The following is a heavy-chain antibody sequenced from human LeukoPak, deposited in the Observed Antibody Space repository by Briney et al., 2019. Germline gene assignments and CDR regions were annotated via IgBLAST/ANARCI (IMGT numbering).Heavy chain of an antibody. CDR2: INPNSGGT. D-gene: IGHD2-15*01. J-gene: IGHJ6*02. V-gene: IGHV1-2*04. CDR3: ARDNLALSRYCSGGSCYSDGMDV. CDR1: GYTFTGYY. Sequence: ASVKVSCKASGYTFTGYYMHWVRQAPGQGLGWMGWINPNSGGTNYAQKFQGWVTMTRDTSISTAYMELSRLRSDDTAVYYCARDNLALSRYCSGGSCYSDGMDVWGQGTTVTVSS.